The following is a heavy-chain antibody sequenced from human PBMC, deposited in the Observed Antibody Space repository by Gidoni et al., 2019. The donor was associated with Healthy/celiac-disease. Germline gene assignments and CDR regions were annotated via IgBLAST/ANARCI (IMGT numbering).Heavy chain of an antibody. V-gene: IGHV3-23*01. J-gene: IGHJ6*02. CDR2: ISGSGGST. CDR3: AKDGHMVRPILGYGMDV. CDR1: GFTFSSYA. D-gene: IGHD3-10*01. Sequence: EVQLLASGGGLVQPGGSLRLSCAASGFTFSSYAMSWVRQAPGKGLEWVSAISGSGGSTYYADSVKGRFTISRDNSKNTLYLQMNSLRAEDTAVYYCAKDGHMVRPILGYGMDVWGQGTTVTVSS.